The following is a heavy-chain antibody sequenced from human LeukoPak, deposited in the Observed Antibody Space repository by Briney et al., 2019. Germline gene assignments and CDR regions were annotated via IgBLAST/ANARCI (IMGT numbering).Heavy chain of an antibody. CDR2: ISYDGSNK. J-gene: IGHJ4*02. D-gene: IGHD3-22*01. CDR3: ARDNYDSSGYYYY. Sequence: PRRCLRLSSAASGFTFSSYAMQWVRQAPGKGLEWVAVISYDGSNKYYADSVKGRFPISRDNSKNTLNLQMNSLRAEDTAVYYCARDNYDSSGYYYYWGQGALVTVSS. CDR1: GFTFSSYA. V-gene: IGHV3-30*01.